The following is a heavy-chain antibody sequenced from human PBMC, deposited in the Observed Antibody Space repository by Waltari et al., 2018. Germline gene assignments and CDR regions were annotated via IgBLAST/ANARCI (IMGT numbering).Heavy chain of an antibody. CDR2: FDPEHGEI. V-gene: IGHV1-24*01. J-gene: IGHJ5*02. D-gene: IGHD4-17*01. Sequence: QVQLLQSGAEVKKPGASVKVSCKVSGDTVSELSITWVRQAPGTGLEWMGGFDPEHGEIISAQKFQGRLTLTEDTSTDTAYMELSSLRSEDTAVYYCTIYRDGDYVSLGFDPWGQGTLVTVSS. CDR1: GDTVSELS. CDR3: TIYRDGDYVSLGFDP.